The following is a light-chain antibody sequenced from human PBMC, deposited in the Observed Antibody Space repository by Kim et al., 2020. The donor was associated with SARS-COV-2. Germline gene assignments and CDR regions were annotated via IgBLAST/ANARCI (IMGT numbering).Light chain of an antibody. CDR2: AAS. Sequence: IQLTQSPSSLSASVGDRVTITCRTSQGTSSYFAWYQQKPGKAPRLLIFAASTLHSGVPSRFSATASGTDSTLTISSLQPEDFATYYCQQLNGHPPNTFGQGTKLEI. CDR1: QGTSSY. V-gene: IGKV1-9*01. J-gene: IGKJ2*01. CDR3: QQLNGHPPNT.